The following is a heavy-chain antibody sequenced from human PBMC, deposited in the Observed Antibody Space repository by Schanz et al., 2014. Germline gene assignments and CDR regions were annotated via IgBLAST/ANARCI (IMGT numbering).Heavy chain of an antibody. Sequence: QVQLQESGPRLVKPSQTLSLTCTVSGGSIDVSGYYWSWIRQQPGKALEWIGYIYHSGNTYFKPSLQSRLAMSVDTAKNQFSLSLSSATAADTAVYYCARTLVNGSRKWFVPWGPGTQVTVSS. J-gene: IGHJ5*02. CDR3: ARTLVNGSRKWFVP. D-gene: IGHD3-10*01. CDR1: GGSIDVSGYY. CDR2: IYHSGNT. V-gene: IGHV4-31*03.